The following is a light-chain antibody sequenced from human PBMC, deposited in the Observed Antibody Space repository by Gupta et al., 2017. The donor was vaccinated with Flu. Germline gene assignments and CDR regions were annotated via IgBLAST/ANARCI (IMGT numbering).Light chain of an antibody. CDR1: RLGDKY. Sequence: SSELRQPPSVSVSPGQTASITCSGDRLGDKYVSWYQQRPGQSPLLVIYQDRKRPSGTPERFSGSVSGNTATLTISGTQAMDEDDYYCQAWDSSTVVFGGGTKLTVL. CDR2: QDR. V-gene: IGLV3-1*01. J-gene: IGLJ2*01. CDR3: QAWDSSTVV.